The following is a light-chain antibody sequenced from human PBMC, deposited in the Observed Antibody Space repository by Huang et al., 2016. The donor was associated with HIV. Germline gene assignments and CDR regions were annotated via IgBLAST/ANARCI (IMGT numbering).Light chain of an antibody. J-gene: IGKJ5*01. V-gene: IGKV3-11*01. CDR1: QSVNSS. Sequence: ETVLTQSPATLSLSPGERATLSCRASQSVNSSLAWYQQKPGQTPRRLIYDASNRATGIPARFRGSGSGTDFTLTISSLEPEDFAVYYCQQRKYWPPITFGQGTRLEIK. CDR3: QQRKYWPPIT. CDR2: DAS.